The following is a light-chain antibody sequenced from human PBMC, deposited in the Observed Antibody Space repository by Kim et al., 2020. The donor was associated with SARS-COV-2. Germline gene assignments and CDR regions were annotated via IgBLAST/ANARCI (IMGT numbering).Light chain of an antibody. J-gene: IGKJ5*01. CDR1: QSVGTY. CDR2: GTS. V-gene: IGKV3-20*01. CDR3: QQYDTSPIT. Sequence: LSPEERATPPCRASQSVGTYLAWAQQKPGQAPSLLIQGTSSRSTGIPDRCRGSESGTDFTLTISRLEPEDFAVYYCQQYDTSPITFGQGTRLEIK.